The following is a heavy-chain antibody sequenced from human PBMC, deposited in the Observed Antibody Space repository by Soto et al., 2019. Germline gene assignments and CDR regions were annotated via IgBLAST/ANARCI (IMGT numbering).Heavy chain of an antibody. Sequence: PGGSLRLSCAASGFTLSGYAMDWVRQAPGKGLEWVSGISSSGGSTYYADSVKGRFTISRDNSKNTLYLQMNSLRAEDTAVYYCANIGYSSSWGQGTLVTVSS. CDR2: ISSSGGST. D-gene: IGHD6-13*01. J-gene: IGHJ4*02. CDR3: ANIGYSSS. CDR1: GFTLSGYA. V-gene: IGHV3-23*01.